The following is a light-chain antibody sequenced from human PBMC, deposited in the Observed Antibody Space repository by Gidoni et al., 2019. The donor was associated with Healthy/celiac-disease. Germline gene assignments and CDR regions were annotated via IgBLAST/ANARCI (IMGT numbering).Light chain of an antibody. J-gene: IGKJ5*01. Sequence: IVLTQSPGTLSLPPGERATLSCRASQSVSSSYLAWYQQKPGQAPRLLIYGASSRATGIPDRFSGSGSGTDFTLTISRLEPEDFAVYYCQQYGSSPPVTFGQXTRLEIK. V-gene: IGKV3-20*01. CDR3: QQYGSSPPVT. CDR2: GAS. CDR1: QSVSSSY.